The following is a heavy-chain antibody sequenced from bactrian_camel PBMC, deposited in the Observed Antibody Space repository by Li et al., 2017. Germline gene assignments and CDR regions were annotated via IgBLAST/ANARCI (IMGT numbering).Heavy chain of an antibody. CDR3: AATRRPSSSAPLLRPERYNF. J-gene: IGHJ4*01. D-gene: IGHD3*01. CDR2: ISPAGHKS. CDR1: GSKFLYH. Sequence: HVQLVESGGDSVQAGGSLRLSCPATGSKFLYHMGWFRRGPGNEREGVAQISPAGHKSYGAASVKGRFTISSDNARTRVYLQMDTLNPADTGIYYCAATRRPSSSAPLLRPERYNFWGQGTQVTVS. V-gene: IGHV3S63*01.